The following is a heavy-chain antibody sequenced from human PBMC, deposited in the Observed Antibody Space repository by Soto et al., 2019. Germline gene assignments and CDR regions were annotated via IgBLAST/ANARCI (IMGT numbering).Heavy chain of an antibody. J-gene: IGHJ1*01. CDR2: ISAYNGNT. D-gene: IGHD6-13*01. CDR1: GYTFTSYG. Sequence: ASVKVSCKASGYTFTSYGISWVRQAPGQGLEWMGWISAYNGNTNHAQKLQGRVTMTTDTSTSTAYMELRSLRSDDTAVYYCARDGAAAGPRAEYFQHWGQGTLVTVSS. CDR3: ARDGAAAGPRAEYFQH. V-gene: IGHV1-18*04.